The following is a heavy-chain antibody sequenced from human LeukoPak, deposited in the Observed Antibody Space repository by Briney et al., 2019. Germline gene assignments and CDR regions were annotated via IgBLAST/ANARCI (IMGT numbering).Heavy chain of an antibody. Sequence: GGSLRLSCAASGFTFNNYWMHWVRQAPGKGLVWVSLINGDGSATTYADSVKGRFTISRDNAKNTLYLQMNSLRAEDTAVYYCARGGYSSSWDFDNGGQGTLVTVSS. CDR3: ARGGYSSSWDFDN. J-gene: IGHJ4*02. CDR2: INGDGSAT. V-gene: IGHV3-74*01. CDR1: GFTFNNYW. D-gene: IGHD6-13*01.